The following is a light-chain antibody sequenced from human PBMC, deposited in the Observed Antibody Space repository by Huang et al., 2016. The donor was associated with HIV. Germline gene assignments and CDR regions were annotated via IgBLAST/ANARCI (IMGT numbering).Light chain of an antibody. Sequence: IIMTQFPATLSLSPGERATLSGRASQSVATQSAWYQQKPGQAPRLLSFGASNRATGVPDRCSGSGSGTEFTLTISSLQSEDFAVYYCQQYNTSPTTFGPGTRVDVK. CDR2: GAS. V-gene: IGKV3-15*01. CDR3: QQYNTSPTT. J-gene: IGKJ3*01. CDR1: QSVATQ.